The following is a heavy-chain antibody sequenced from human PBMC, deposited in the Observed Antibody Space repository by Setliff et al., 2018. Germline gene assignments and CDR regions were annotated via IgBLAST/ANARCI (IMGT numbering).Heavy chain of an antibody. V-gene: IGHV1-24*01. CDR1: GYTLTKLS. J-gene: IGHJ4*02. D-gene: IGHD6-13*01. Sequence: ASVKVSCKVSGYTLTKLSMHWVRQAPGKGLEWMGGFDPEDGETIYAQKFQGRVTMTEDTSTDTAYMELSSLRSEDTAVYYCATVEAITIAAAGTTIFDYWGQGTLVTVS. CDR3: ATVEAITIAAAGTTIFDY. CDR2: FDPEDGET.